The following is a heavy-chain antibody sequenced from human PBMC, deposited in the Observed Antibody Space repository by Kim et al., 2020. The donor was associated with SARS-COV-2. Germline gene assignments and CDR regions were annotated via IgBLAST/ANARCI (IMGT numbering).Heavy chain of an antibody. V-gene: IGHV3-74*01. D-gene: IGHD5-12*01. Sequence: YADSVKGRFTTSRDNAKNTLYLQMNSLRAEDTAVYYCAREGIVATIHFDYWGQGTLVTVSS. CDR3: AREGIVATIHFDY. J-gene: IGHJ4*02.